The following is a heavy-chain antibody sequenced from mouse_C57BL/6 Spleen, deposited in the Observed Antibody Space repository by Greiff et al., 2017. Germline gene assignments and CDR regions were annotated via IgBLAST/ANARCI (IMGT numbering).Heavy chain of an antibody. D-gene: IGHD3-2*02. V-gene: IGHV1-80*01. Sequence: VQLQQSGAELVKPGASVKISCKASGYTFSSYWMNWVKQRPGKGLEWIGQIYPGDGDTNYNGKFKGKATLTADKSSSTAYMQLSSLTSEDAAVYCCAGGGSSGYGFADWGQGALVTVSA. CDR1: GYTFSSYW. CDR3: AGGGSSGYGFAD. CDR2: IYPGDGDT. J-gene: IGHJ3*01.